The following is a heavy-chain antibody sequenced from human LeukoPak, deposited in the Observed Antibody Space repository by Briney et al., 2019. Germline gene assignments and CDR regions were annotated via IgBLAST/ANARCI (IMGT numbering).Heavy chain of an antibody. D-gene: IGHD3-22*01. Sequence: GGSLSLSCAASGFTFSSYWMHWVRQAPGKGLVWVSRIKSDGSTNYTDSVKGRFTISRDNAKNTVSLQINSLRAEDTGVYYCARAPSEIGGYYPEYFRHWGQGTLVTVSS. CDR1: GFTFSSYW. V-gene: IGHV3-74*01. CDR2: IKSDGST. J-gene: IGHJ1*01. CDR3: ARAPSEIGGYYPEYFRH.